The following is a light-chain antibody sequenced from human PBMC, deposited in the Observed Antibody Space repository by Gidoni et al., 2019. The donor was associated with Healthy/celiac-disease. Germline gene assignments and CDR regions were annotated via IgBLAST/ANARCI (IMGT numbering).Light chain of an antibody. Sequence: IQLTQSPSSLSASVGYRVTITCRASQGISSYLAWYQQKPGKAPKLLIYAASTLQSGVPSRFSGSGSGTDFTLTISSLQPEDCATYYCQQLNSYPVTFGGGTKVEIK. CDR1: QGISSY. CDR2: AAS. J-gene: IGKJ4*01. CDR3: QQLNSYPVT. V-gene: IGKV1-9*01.